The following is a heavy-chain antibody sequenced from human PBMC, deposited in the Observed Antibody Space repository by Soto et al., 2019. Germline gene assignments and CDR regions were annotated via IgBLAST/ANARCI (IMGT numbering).Heavy chain of an antibody. CDR3: ARVLLWFGELSGLWFDP. D-gene: IGHD3-10*01. Sequence: SSETLSLTCTVSGGSISSGDYYWSWIRQPPGKGLEWIGYIYYSGSTYYNPSLKSRVTISVDTSKNQFSLKLSSVTAADTAVYYCARVLLWFGELSGLWFDPWGQGTLVTVSS. CDR1: GGSISSGDYY. J-gene: IGHJ5*02. CDR2: IYYSGST. V-gene: IGHV4-30-4*01.